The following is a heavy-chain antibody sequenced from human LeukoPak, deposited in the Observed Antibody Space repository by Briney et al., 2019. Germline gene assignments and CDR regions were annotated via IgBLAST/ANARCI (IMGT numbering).Heavy chain of an antibody. Sequence: GGSLRLSCAASGFTFSSYAMSWVRQAPGKGLEWVSAISGSGGSTYYADSVKGRFTISGDNSKNTLYPQMNSLRAEDTAVYYCAKGTAAGTRLYYFDYWGQGTLVTVSS. D-gene: IGHD6-13*01. J-gene: IGHJ4*02. CDR2: ISGSGGST. V-gene: IGHV3-23*01. CDR3: AKGTAAGTRLYYFDY. CDR1: GFTFSSYA.